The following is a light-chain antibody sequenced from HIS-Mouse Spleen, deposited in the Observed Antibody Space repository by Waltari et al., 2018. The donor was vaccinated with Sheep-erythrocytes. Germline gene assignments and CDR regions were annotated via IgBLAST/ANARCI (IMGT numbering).Light chain of an antibody. CDR3: CSYAGSSTPWV. V-gene: IGLV2-23*01. CDR1: SSDVVSYNL. CDR2: EGS. J-gene: IGLJ3*02. Sequence: QSALTQPASVSGSPGQSITISCTGPSSDVVSYNLVSWYQQHPGKAPKLMIYEGSKRPSGVSNRFSGSKSGNTASLTISGLQAEDEADYYCCSYAGSSTPWVFGGGTKLTVL.